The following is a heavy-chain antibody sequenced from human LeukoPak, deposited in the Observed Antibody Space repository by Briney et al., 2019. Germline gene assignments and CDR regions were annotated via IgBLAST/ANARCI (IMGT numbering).Heavy chain of an antibody. Sequence: GSLRLSCAASGFTVSSNYMSWVRQAPGKGLEWIGSIYYSGSTYYNPSLKSRVTISVDTSKNQFSLKLSSVTAADTAVYYCASFRYYYDSSGYQAIFDYWGQGTLVTVSS. CDR3: ASFRYYYDSSGYQAIFDY. J-gene: IGHJ4*02. CDR1: GFTVSSNY. V-gene: IGHV4-39*07. D-gene: IGHD3-22*01. CDR2: IYYSGST.